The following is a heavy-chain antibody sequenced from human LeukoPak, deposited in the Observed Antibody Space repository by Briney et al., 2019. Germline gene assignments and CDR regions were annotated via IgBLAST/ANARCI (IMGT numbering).Heavy chain of an antibody. Sequence: KTSETLSLTCAVYGGSFSGYYWSWIRQPPGTGLEWIGDINHSGSASYNPSLKNRLTMSVDTSKNQFSLKLSSVTAADTAVYYCARLGLYTSSWYRFYYFDYWGQGTLVTVSS. CDR2: INHSGSA. J-gene: IGHJ4*02. D-gene: IGHD6-13*01. V-gene: IGHV4-34*01. CDR3: ARLGLYTSSWYRFYYFDY. CDR1: GGSFSGYY.